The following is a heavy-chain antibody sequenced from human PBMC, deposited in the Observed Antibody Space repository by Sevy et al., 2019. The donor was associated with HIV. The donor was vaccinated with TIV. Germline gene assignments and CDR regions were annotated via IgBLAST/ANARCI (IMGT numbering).Heavy chain of an antibody. V-gene: IGHV4-59*01. CDR3: ARGGATTASTIYYYGMDV. CDR1: GGSISSYY. D-gene: IGHD4-17*01. CDR2: IYYSGST. Sequence: SEALSLTCTVSGGSISSYYWSWIRQPPGKGLEWIGYIYYSGSTNYNPSLKSRVTISVDTSKNQFSLKLSSVTAAATAVYYCARGGATTASTIYYYGMDVWGQGTLVTVSS. J-gene: IGHJ6*02.